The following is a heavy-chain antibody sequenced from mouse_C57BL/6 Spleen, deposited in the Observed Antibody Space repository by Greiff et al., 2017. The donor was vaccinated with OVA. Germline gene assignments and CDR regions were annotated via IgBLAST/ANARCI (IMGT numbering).Heavy chain of an antibody. CDR2: IYPGSGNT. CDR3: ARLDYGSSLFDY. Sequence: QVQLQQSGAELVRPGASVKLSCKASGYTFTDYYINWVKQRPGQGLEWIARIYPGSGNTYYNEKFKGKATLTAEKSSSTAYMQLSSLTSEDSAVYFCARLDYGSSLFDYWGQGTTLTVSS. CDR1: GYTFTDYY. V-gene: IGHV1-76*01. J-gene: IGHJ2*01. D-gene: IGHD1-1*01.